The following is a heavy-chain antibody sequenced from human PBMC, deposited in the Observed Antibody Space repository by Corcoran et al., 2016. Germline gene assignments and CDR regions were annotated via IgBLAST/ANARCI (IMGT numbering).Heavy chain of an antibody. Sequence: DVQLVESGGGLVKPWESLGLSCATSGYTFTFAWMNRVRQTPGKGLEWVGHIKSKDDGGTPDFAAPVNDRLTISRDDSEGMLFLQMDSLKTEDTAVYYCTMDTRVSSSYSCDHWGQGTQVTVSA. D-gene: IGHD3-22*01. CDR2: IKSKDDGGTP. J-gene: IGHJ4*02. V-gene: IGHV3-15*07. CDR1: GYTFTFAW. CDR3: TMDTRVSSSYSCDH.